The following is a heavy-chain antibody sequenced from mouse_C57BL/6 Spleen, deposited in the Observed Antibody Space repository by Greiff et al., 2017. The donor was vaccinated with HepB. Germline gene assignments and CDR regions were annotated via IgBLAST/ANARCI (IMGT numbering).Heavy chain of an antibody. V-gene: IGHV5-4*01. CDR3: ARDQEITTRKAWFAY. J-gene: IGHJ3*01. CDR2: ISDGGSYT. Sequence: EVQGVESGGGLVKPGGSLKLSCAASGFTFSSYAMSWVRQTPEKRLEWVATISDGGSYTYYPDNVKGRFTISRDNAKNNLYLQMSHLKSEDTAMYYCARDQEITTRKAWFAYWGQGTLVTVSA. D-gene: IGHD2-4*01. CDR1: GFTFSSYA.